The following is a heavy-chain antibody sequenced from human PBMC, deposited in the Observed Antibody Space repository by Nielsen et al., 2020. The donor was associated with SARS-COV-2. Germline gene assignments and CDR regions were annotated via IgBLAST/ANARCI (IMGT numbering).Heavy chain of an antibody. CDR1: GFTFSSYG. J-gene: IGHJ4*02. CDR3: ARDRYDSSGTDYFDY. Sequence: LSLTCAASGFTFSSYGMHWVRQAPGKGLEWVAVIWYDGSNKYYADSVKGRFTISRDNSKNTLYLQMNSLRAEDTAVYYCARDRYDSSGTDYFDYWGQGTLVTVSS. CDR2: IWYDGSNK. D-gene: IGHD3-22*01. V-gene: IGHV3-33*01.